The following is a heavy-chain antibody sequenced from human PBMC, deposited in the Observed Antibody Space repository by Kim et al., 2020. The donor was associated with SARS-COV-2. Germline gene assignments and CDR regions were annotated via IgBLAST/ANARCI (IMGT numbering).Heavy chain of an antibody. CDR2: VRNKANNYAT. J-gene: IGHJ4*02. CDR3: FRPCPGGNCYAPGD. V-gene: IGHV3-73*01. CDR1: EFTFTGST. Sequence: PGGSLRLSCAVSEFTFTGSTIHWVRQASGKGLEWVGRVRNKANNYATLYAESVNGRFTISRDDSKNMVYLQMNSLKTEDTAVYYCFRPCPGGNCYAPGDWGQGTLVTVSS. D-gene: IGHD2-21*02.